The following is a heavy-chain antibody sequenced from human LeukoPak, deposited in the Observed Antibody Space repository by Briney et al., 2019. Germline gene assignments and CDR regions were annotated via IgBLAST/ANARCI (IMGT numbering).Heavy chain of an antibody. CDR2: IYYSGST. CDR3: ARAYDSSGYLEWSDP. CDR1: GGSISRYY. V-gene: IGHV4-59*12. Sequence: SQTLSLTCTVSGGSISRYYWSWIRLPPGRGLEWIGYIYYSGSTNYNPSLKSRVTISVDTSKDQFSLKVSSVTAADTAVYYCARAYDSSGYLEWSDPWGQGTLVTVSS. J-gene: IGHJ5*02. D-gene: IGHD3-22*01.